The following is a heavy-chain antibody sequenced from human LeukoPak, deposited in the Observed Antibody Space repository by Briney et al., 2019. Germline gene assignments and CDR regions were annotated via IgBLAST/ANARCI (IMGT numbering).Heavy chain of an antibody. CDR2: IYYSRST. V-gene: IGHV4-31*03. CDR1: GGSISSGGYY. Sequence: SETLSLTCTVSGGSISSGGYYWSWIRQHPGKGLEWIGFIYYSRSTYYNPSLKSRVTISVDTSKNQFSLKLSSVTAADTAVYYCARRSNWGYYYYGMDVWGKGTTVTVSS. CDR3: ARRSNWGYYYYGMDV. D-gene: IGHD7-27*01. J-gene: IGHJ6*04.